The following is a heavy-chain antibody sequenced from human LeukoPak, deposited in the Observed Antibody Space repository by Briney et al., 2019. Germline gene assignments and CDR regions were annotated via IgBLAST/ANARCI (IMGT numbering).Heavy chain of an antibody. CDR2: INPSGGST. D-gene: IGHD3-9*01. V-gene: IGHV1-46*01. J-gene: IGHJ4*02. Sequence: ASVKVSCKASGYTFTSYYMHRVRQAPGQGLEWMGIINPSGGSTSYAQKFQGRVTMTRDTSTSTVYMELSSLRSEDTAVYYCAREMLYYDILTGYYPVGYFDYWGQGTLVTVSS. CDR1: GYTFTSYY. CDR3: AREMLYYDILTGYYPVGYFDY.